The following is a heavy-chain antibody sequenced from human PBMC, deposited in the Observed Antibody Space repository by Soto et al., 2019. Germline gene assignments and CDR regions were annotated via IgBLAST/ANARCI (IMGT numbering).Heavy chain of an antibody. V-gene: IGHV3-11*01. CDR2: ISSSGTTI. CDR3: VARIQLWNRVDF. J-gene: IGHJ4*02. Sequence: GGSLRLSCAASRLTFSDYYMSWIRQAPGKGLEWLSYISSSGTTIHYADSVKGRFTISRDNAQNSLFLQMNSLRAEDTAVYYCVARIQLWNRVDFWGQGTLVTVSS. D-gene: IGHD5-18*01. CDR1: RLTFSDYY.